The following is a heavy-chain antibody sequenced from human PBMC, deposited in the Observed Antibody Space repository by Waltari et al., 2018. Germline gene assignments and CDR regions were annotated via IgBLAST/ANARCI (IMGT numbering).Heavy chain of an antibody. J-gene: IGHJ5*02. D-gene: IGHD3-3*01. Sequence: QLQLQESGPGLVKPSETLSPTCTVPGGSIGRGSYYCGWIRQPPGKGLESIGYISYSGTTYYNLSLKSRVTMSVDTSRDQYSLSLRSVAAADTAVYYCARYYGNGEGWLDPWGQGTLVTVSS. CDR2: ISYSGTT. CDR3: ARYYGNGEGWLDP. CDR1: GGSIGRGSYY. V-gene: IGHV4-39*07.